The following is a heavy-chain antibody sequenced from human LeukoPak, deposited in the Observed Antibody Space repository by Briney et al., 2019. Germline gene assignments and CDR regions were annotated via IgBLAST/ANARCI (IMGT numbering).Heavy chain of an antibody. J-gene: IGHJ6*03. D-gene: IGHD6-6*01. CDR3: ARYSSSSPSSYYYYYMDV. V-gene: IGHV5-51*01. Sequence: GESLKISCKGSGYSFTSYWIGWVRQMPGKGLEWMGIIYPGDSDTRYSPSFQGQVTISADKSISTAYLQWSSLKASDTAMYYCARYSSSSPSSYYYYYMDVWGKGTTVTVSS. CDR2: IYPGDSDT. CDR1: GYSFTSYW.